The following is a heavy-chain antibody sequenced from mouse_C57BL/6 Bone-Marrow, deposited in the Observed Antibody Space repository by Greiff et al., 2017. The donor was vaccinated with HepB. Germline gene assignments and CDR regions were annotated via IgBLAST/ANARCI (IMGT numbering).Heavy chain of an antibody. CDR2: IDPSDSYT. J-gene: IGHJ4*01. D-gene: IGHD2-1*01. CDR1: GYTFTSYW. CDR3: ARPYGNSYYAMDY. V-gene: IGHV1-69*01. Sequence: VQLQQPGAELVMPGASVKLSCKASGYTFTSYWMHWVKQRPGQGLEWIGEIDPSDSYTNYNQKFKGKSTLTVDKSSSTAYMQLSSLTSEDSAVYYCARPYGNSYYAMDYWGQGTSVTVSS.